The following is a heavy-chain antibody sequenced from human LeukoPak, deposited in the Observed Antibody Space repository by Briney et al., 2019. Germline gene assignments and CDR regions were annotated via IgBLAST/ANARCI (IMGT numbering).Heavy chain of an antibody. CDR3: ARVGGYYYDFDY. Sequence: ASVKVSFKASGYTFTSYDINWVRQATGQGVEGMGCISSYNGNTNYAQKLQGRVTMTTDTSTSTAYMELRSLRSDDTAVYYCARVGGYYYDFDYWGQGTLVTVSS. CDR2: ISSYNGNT. CDR1: GYTFTSYD. V-gene: IGHV1-18*01. D-gene: IGHD3-22*01. J-gene: IGHJ4*02.